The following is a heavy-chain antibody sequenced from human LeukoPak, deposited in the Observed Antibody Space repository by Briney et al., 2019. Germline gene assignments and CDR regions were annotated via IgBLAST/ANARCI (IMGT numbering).Heavy chain of an antibody. Sequence: GGSLRLSCAASGVTVSSNYISWVRQAPGKGLECVSVIYSDGRTYYTDSVKGRFTISRDNSKNTLYLQMNSLRAEDTAVYYCARSRAGSGSYFGAFDIWGQGTMVTVSS. V-gene: IGHV3-53*01. J-gene: IGHJ3*02. CDR2: IYSDGRT. CDR1: GVTVSSNY. D-gene: IGHD3-10*01. CDR3: ARSRAGSGSYFGAFDI.